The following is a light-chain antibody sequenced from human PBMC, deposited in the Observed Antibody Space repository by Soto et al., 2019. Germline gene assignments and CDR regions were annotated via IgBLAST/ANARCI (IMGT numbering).Light chain of an antibody. CDR2: GSS. V-gene: IGKV3-15*01. J-gene: IGKJ5*01. CDR3: QHFSNSPSIT. CDR1: QSVGSN. Sequence: EILPTQSPDTLPVPPGERATLSCRASQSVGSNLAWFQQKPGQAPRLLIYGSSTRATGVPVRFSGSGSGIDFTLTISRLEPEDFVVYYCQHFSNSPSITFGQGTRLEIK.